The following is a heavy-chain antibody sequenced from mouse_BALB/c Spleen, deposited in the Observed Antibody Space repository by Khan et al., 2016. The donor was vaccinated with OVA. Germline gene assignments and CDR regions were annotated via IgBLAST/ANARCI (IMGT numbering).Heavy chain of an antibody. CDR2: IWSDGST. V-gene: IGHV2-6-1*01. CDR1: GFSLTNYG. Sequence: QVQLQQSGPGLVAPSQSLSITCTISGFSLTNYGVHWVRQPPGKGLEWLVVIWSDGSTTYNSALKSRLTISKDNSKSQVFLKMNSLQTDDTAMYVCAREPCYHHNIMDYWGQGTSVTVSS. D-gene: IGHD6-1*01. J-gene: IGHJ4*01. CDR3: AREPCYHHNIMDY.